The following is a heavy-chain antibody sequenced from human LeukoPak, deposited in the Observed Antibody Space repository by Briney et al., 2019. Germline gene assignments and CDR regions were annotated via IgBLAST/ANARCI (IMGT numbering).Heavy chain of an antibody. V-gene: IGHV3-7*01. Sequence: GGSLRLSCTTSGFNFRAYWMAWVRQAPGKGLEWVANIKQDGSENHYVDSVKGRFTISRDNAKNSLYLQMNTLRAEDTAVYYCARGRAIFGVVNVFDYWGQGTLVTVSS. CDR1: GFNFRAYW. CDR2: IKQDGSEN. CDR3: ARGRAIFGVVNVFDY. J-gene: IGHJ4*02. D-gene: IGHD3-3*01.